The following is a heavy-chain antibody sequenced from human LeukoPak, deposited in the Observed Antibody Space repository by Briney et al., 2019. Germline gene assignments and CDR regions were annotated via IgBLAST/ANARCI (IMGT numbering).Heavy chain of an antibody. CDR2: IKQGGSEK. D-gene: IGHD6-19*01. CDR1: GFTFSSYW. V-gene: IGHV3-7*01. CDR3: ARDTVAATHYYYYGMDV. Sequence: GGSLRLSCAASGFTFSSYWMSWVRQAPGKGLEWVANIKQGGSEKYYVDSVKGRFTISRDNAKNSLYLQMNSLRAEDTAVYYCARDTVAATHYYYYGMDVWGQGTTVTVSS. J-gene: IGHJ6*02.